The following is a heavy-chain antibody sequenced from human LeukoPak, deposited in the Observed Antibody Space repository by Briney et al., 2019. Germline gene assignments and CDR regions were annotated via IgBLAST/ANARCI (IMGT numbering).Heavy chain of an antibody. V-gene: IGHV1-8*01. CDR1: GYTFTSYD. CDR3: ARSGSSGWLNGDWFDP. CDR2: MNPNSGNT. D-gene: IGHD6-19*01. Sequence: GASVKVSCKASGYTFTSYDINWVRQATGQGLEWMGWMNPNSGNTGYAQKFQGRVTITRNTSISTAYMELSSLRSEDTAVYYCARSGSSGWLNGDWFDPWGQGTPVTVSS. J-gene: IGHJ5*02.